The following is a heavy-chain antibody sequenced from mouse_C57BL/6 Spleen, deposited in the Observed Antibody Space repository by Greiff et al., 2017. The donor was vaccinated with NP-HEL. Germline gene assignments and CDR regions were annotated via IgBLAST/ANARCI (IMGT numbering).Heavy chain of an antibody. V-gene: IGHV1-64*01. CDR1: GYTFTSYW. CDR2: IHPNSGST. J-gene: IGHJ2*01. Sequence: QVQLKQPGAELVKPGASVKLSCKASGYTFTSYWMHWVKQRPGQGLEWIGMIHPNSGSTNYNEKFKSKATLTADKSSSTAYMQLSSLTSEDSAVYDCARTDYDYDGYFDYWGQGTTLTVSS. CDR3: ARTDYDYDGYFDY. D-gene: IGHD2-4*01.